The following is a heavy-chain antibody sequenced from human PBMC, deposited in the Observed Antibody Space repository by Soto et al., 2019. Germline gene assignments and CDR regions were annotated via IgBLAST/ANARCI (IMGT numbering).Heavy chain of an antibody. CDR2: IYHSGST. D-gene: IGHD3-3*01. CDR3: ARSLYDFWSGYFDY. J-gene: IGHJ4*02. CDR1: GGSISSSNW. V-gene: IGHV4-4*02. Sequence: LSLTCAVSGGSISSSNWWSWVRQPPGKGLEWIGEIYHSGSTNYNPSLKSRVTISVDKSKNQFSLKLSSVTAADTAVYYCARSLYDFWSGYFDYWGQGTLVTVSS.